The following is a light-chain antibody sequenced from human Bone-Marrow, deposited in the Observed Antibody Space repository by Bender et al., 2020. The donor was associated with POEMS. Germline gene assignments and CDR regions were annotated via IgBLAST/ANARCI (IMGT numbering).Light chain of an antibody. V-gene: IGLV2-8*01. CDR2: EVS. CDR1: SSDIGGYNY. CDR3: QSYDNSLGGWV. J-gene: IGLJ3*02. Sequence: QSALTQPASVSGSPGQSITISCTGTSSDIGGYNYVAWYQQHPGKVPKVIIYEVSKRPSGVPDRFSGFKSGNTAFLTVSGLQAEDEGDYYCQSYDNSLGGWVFGGGTKLTVL.